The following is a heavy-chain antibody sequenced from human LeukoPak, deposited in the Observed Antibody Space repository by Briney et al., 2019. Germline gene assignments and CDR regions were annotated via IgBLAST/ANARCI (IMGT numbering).Heavy chain of an antibody. J-gene: IGHJ6*03. Sequence: GGSLRLSCAASGFTFNSYWMAWVRQAPGKGLEWVANIKQDGNKKYYVDSVKGRFTISRDSSKNTLYLQMNSLRGEDTAVYYCARAPWELTDYYYMDVWGKGTTVTVSS. D-gene: IGHD1-26*01. V-gene: IGHV3-7*01. CDR1: GFTFNSYW. CDR3: ARAPWELTDYYYMDV. CDR2: IKQDGNKK.